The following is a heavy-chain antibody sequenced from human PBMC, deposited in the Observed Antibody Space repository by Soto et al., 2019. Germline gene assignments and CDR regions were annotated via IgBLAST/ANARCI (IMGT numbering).Heavy chain of an antibody. D-gene: IGHD3-22*01. CDR3: ARLGGDSSGSYDY. CDR1: GYRFTLYW. Sequence: PGESVNISCTGSGYRFTLYWSSWVRPMPGKGLEWMGRIDPSDSYTNYSPSFQGHVTISADKSISTAYLQWSSLKASDTAMYYCARLGGDSSGSYDYWGQGTLVTVSS. CDR2: IDPSDSYT. J-gene: IGHJ4*02. V-gene: IGHV5-10-1*01.